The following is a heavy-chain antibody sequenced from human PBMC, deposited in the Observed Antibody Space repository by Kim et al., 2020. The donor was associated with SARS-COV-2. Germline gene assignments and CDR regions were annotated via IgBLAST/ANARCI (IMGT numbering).Heavy chain of an antibody. CDR2: IYYSGST. D-gene: IGHD5-12*01. V-gene: IGHV4-39*01. CDR3: ARQWGEWLRFTSNWFDP. CDR1: GGSISSSSYY. Sequence: SETLSLTCTVSGGSISSSSYYWGWIRQPPVQGLELIGSIYYSGSTYYNPSLKSRVTISVDTSKNQFSLKLSSLTAAYTAVYYCARQWGEWLRFTSNWFDP. J-gene: IGHJ5*02.